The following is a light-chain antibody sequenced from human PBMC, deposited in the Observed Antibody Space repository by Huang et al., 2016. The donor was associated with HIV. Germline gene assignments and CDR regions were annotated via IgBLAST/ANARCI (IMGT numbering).Light chain of an antibody. CDR3: QQYHNWPPEGT. CDR1: QSVSNH. V-gene: IGKV3-15*01. Sequence: EIVMTQSPATLSVSPGERATLSCRASQSVSNHLAWYQHRPGQPPRLLIYGASTRATGIPARFSGGWSGTEFTLTISSLQSEDFAVYYCQQYHNWPPEGTFGQGTKVEIK. CDR2: GAS. J-gene: IGKJ1*01.